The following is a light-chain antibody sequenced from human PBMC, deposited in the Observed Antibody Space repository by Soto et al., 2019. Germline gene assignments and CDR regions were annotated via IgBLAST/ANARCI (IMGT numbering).Light chain of an antibody. CDR2: GAT. CDR3: QQYDRSPIT. Sequence: EIVLTQSPGTLSLSPGERATLSCRASQSVSSSFLAWYQQKRGQAPRLLIHGATIRATGIPDRFSGSGSGTDFTLTISRLEPEDFAVYYCQQYDRSPITFGQGTRLEIK. V-gene: IGKV3-20*01. CDR1: QSVSSSF. J-gene: IGKJ5*01.